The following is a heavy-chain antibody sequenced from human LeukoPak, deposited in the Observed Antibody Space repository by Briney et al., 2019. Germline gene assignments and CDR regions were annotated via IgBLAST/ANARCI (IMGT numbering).Heavy chain of an antibody. D-gene: IGHD6-13*01. V-gene: IGHV3-23*01. CDR2: ISGSGGST. CDR3: AKDRRDASSSWVDY. CDR1: GFTFSSYA. Sequence: PGGSLRLSCAASGFTFSSYAMSWVRQAPGKGLEWVSAISGSGGSTYYADSVKGRFTISRDNSKNMLYLQMNTLRAEDTAVYYCAKDRRDASSSWVDYWGQGALVTVSS. J-gene: IGHJ4*02.